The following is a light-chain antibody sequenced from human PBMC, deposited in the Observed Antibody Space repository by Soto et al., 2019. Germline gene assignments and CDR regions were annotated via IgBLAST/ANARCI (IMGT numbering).Light chain of an antibody. J-gene: IGKJ4*01. Sequence: EIVMTQSPATLSVSPGERGTLSCRASQSVSNNLAWYQQKPGQRPRLLIYGASTRATGIPARFSGSGSGTEFTLTISSRQSEDFAVYYCQHYNNWPPIFGGGTMVEIK. V-gene: IGKV3-15*01. CDR3: QHYNNWPPI. CDR2: GAS. CDR1: QSVSNN.